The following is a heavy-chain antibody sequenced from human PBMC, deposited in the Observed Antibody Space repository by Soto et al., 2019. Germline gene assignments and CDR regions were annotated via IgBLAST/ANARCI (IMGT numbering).Heavy chain of an antibody. CDR3: AAPRRSTGWYFDL. D-gene: IGHD2-2*01. CDR1: GFTFSSYA. J-gene: IGHJ2*01. CDR2: ITGAGGTT. Sequence: PGGSLRLSCAASGFTFSSYAMSWVRQAPGKGLGWVSGITGAGGTTYYADSAKGRFTISRDNSKNTLYLQMNSLRADDTAVYYCAAPRRSTGWYFDLWGRGTMVTVSS. V-gene: IGHV3-23*01.